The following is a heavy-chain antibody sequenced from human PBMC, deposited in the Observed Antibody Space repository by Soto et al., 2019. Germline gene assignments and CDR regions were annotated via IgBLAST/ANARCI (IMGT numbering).Heavy chain of an antibody. J-gene: IGHJ6*02. D-gene: IGHD6-13*01. CDR3: ARDLGIGAAGRGYWYYYGMDV. Sequence: EVQLLESGGDLVQRGGSLRLSCAASGFTFNKYAMSWVRQAPGKGLEWVSSISDSGGTTYYADSVQGRFTISRDNAKNTLYLQLNSLRADDTAVYYCARDLGIGAAGRGYWYYYGMDVWGQGTTVTVSS. CDR2: ISDSGGTT. CDR1: GFTFNKYA. V-gene: IGHV3-23*01.